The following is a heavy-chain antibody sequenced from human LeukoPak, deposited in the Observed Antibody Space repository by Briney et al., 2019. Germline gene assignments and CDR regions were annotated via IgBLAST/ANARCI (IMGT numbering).Heavy chain of an antibody. CDR2: IYYSGST. V-gene: IGHV4-61*01. CDR3: ARATGEYASSRPLDY. J-gene: IGHJ4*02. D-gene: IGHD6-6*01. Sequence: SETLSLTCTVSGGSVNSRSFYWGWIRQPPGKGLEWIGYIYYSGSTNYNPSLKSRVTISVDTSKNQFSLKLSSVTAADTAVYYCARATGEYASSRPLDYWGQGTLVTVSS. CDR1: GGSVNSRSFY.